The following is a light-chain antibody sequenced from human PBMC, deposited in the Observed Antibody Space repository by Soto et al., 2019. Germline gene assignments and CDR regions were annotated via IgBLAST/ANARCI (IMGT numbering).Light chain of an antibody. CDR3: CSSVGSPNWV. CDR1: SSDVGSCNC. Sequence: QSALTQPASVSVSPGQSITISCTGTSSDVGSCNCVSWYQQYPGKAPTLMIYEVNKRPSGVSNRFSGSKSGNTASLTISGLQAEDEADYYCCSSVGSPNWVFGGGTKLTVL. CDR2: EVN. V-gene: IGLV2-23*02. J-gene: IGLJ3*02.